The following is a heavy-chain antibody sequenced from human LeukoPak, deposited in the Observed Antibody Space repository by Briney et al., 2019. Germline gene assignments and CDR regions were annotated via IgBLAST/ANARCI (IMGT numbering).Heavy chain of an antibody. CDR3: ANHAQIHYDILTGYFDY. CDR2: IYYSGST. D-gene: IGHD3-9*01. CDR1: GGSINSYY. Sequence: SETLSLTCTVSGGSINSYYWSWIRQPPGKGLEWIGYIYYSGSTNYNPSLKSRLTISVDTSKNQFSLKLSSVTAADTAVYYCANHAQIHYDILTGYFDYWGQGTLVTVSS. V-gene: IGHV4-59*01. J-gene: IGHJ4*02.